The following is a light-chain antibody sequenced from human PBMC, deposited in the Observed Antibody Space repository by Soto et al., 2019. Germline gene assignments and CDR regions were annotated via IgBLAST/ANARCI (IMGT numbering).Light chain of an antibody. CDR3: QQYGCSPPYT. Sequence: EIVLTQSPGTLSLSPGERATLSCRASQRVSNNYLAWYQQKPGQAPRLLIYGSSSRATGILDRFSASGSGTDFTLTISRLEPEDSAVYLCQQYGCSPPYTFGQGPKVEIK. J-gene: IGKJ2*01. V-gene: IGKV3-20*01. CDR2: GSS. CDR1: QRVSNNY.